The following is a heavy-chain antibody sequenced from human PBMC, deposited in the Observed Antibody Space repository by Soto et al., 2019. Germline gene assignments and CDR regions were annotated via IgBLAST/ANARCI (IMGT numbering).Heavy chain of an antibody. CDR1: GGTFSTYP. CDR3: ARCATHGSSWYFWFDP. Sequence: QVQLVQSGAEVRMPGSSVKVSCKASGGTFSTYPINWVRQAPGQGLEWMGGIIPLFGTTNYAQKFKGRVTITADESTSTAYMELRSLRAEDAAVYYCARCATHGSSWYFWFDPWGQGTLVTVSS. V-gene: IGHV1-69*01. J-gene: IGHJ5*02. D-gene: IGHD6-13*01. CDR2: IIPLFGTT.